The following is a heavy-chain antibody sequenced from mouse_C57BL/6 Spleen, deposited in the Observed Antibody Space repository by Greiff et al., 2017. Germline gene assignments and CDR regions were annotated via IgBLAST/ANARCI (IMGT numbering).Heavy chain of an antibody. CDR1: GYSITSGYY. D-gene: IGHD2-2*01. CDR3: ARAGGYAYAMDY. V-gene: IGHV3-6*01. CDR2: ISYDGSN. Sequence: VQLQQSGPGLVKPSQSLSLTCSVTGYSITSGYYWNWIRQFPGNKLEWMGYISYDGSNNYNPSLKNRISITRDTSKNQFFLKLNSVTTEDTATYYCARAGGYAYAMDYWGQGTSVTVSS. J-gene: IGHJ4*01.